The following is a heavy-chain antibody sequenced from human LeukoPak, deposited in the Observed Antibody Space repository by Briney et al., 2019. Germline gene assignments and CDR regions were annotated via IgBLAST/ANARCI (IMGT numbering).Heavy chain of an antibody. CDR3: ARDLSYFAFDI. CDR1: GFTFSAYG. Sequence: GGSLRLSCAASGFTFSAYGMSWVRQAPGKGLEWVSSITSSGSYIYYPDSVKGRFTISRDNAKNSLYLQMNSLRAGDTAVYYCARDLSYFAFDIWGQGTMVTVSS. J-gene: IGHJ3*02. V-gene: IGHV3-21*01. D-gene: IGHD3-10*01. CDR2: ITSSGSYI.